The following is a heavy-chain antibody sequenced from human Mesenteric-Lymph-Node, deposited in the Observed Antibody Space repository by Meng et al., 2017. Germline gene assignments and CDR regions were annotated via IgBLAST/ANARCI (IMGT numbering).Heavy chain of an antibody. V-gene: IGHV3-74*01. CDR2: MNSDGSNI. CDR3: ARGGVMGGCDY. J-gene: IGHJ4*01. D-gene: IGHD3-16*01. Sequence: EVQLVESGGGLVQPGGSVRLSCAASGFTFSSYWMDWVRQAPGKGLVWVSDMNSDGSNISYADSVKGRFTMFRDNAKNTLYLQMNSLRPEDTAVYYCARGGVMGGCDYWGHGTLVTVSS. CDR1: GFTFSSYW.